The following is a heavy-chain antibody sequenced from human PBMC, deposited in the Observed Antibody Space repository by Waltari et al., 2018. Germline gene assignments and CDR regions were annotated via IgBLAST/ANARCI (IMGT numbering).Heavy chain of an antibody. CDR2: ISAYNGNT. CDR3: AREQVGYVREPFDY. J-gene: IGHJ4*02. V-gene: IGHV1-18*01. Sequence: QVQLVQSGAEVKKPGASVKVSCKASGYTFTSYGISWVRQAPGQGLEWMGWISAYNGNTNDAQKFQGRGTITADESTSTAYMELSSLRSEDTAVYYCAREQVGYVREPFDYWGQGTLVTVSS. CDR1: GYTFTSYG. D-gene: IGHD5-12*01.